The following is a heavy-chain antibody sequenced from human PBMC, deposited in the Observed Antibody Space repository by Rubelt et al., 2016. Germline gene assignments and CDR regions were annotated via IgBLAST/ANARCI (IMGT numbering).Heavy chain of an antibody. CDR2: IYTSGST. CDR3: ARGDPDRGSRTVTLDY. J-gene: IGHJ4*02. V-gene: IGHV4-4*07. Sequence: ESGPGLVKPSETLSLTCTVSGGSISSYYWSWIRQPAGKGLEWIGRIYTSGSTNYNPSLKSRVTMSVDTSKNQFSLKLSSVTAADTAVYYRARGDPDRGSRTVTLDYWGQGTLVTVSS. CDR1: GGSISSYY. D-gene: IGHD4-17*01.